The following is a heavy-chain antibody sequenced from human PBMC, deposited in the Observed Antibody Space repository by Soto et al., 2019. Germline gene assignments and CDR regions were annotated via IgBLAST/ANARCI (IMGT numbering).Heavy chain of an antibody. J-gene: IGHJ4*02. Sequence: SETLSLTCTVSGGSVSSAGYYWSWIRQHPGGGLEWIGYIYYSGSTDYNPSLKSRVTISVDMSKNQFSLKLRSVTAADTAVYYCARDMYGYCSGDSCYYGIDYWGQGTLVTVYS. D-gene: IGHD2-15*01. CDR3: ARDMYGYCSGDSCYYGIDY. CDR1: GGSVSSAGYY. V-gene: IGHV4-31*03. CDR2: IYYSGST.